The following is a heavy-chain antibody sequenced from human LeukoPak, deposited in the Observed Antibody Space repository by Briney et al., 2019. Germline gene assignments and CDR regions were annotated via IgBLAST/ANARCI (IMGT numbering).Heavy chain of an antibody. CDR2: IYYSGST. V-gene: IGHV4-59*12. CDR1: GGSISSYY. D-gene: IGHD6-6*01. Sequence: PSETLSLTCTVSGGSISSYYWSWIRQPPGKGLEWIGFIYYSGSTNYNPSLKTRVTISVDTSKNQFSLKLSSVTAADTAVYYCARGRIAARYFDYWGQGTLVTVSS. J-gene: IGHJ4*02. CDR3: ARGRIAARYFDY.